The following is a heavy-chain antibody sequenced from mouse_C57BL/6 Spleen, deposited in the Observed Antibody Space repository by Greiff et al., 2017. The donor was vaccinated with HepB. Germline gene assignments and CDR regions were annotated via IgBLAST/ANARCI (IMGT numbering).Heavy chain of an antibody. CDR2: ISSGGSYT. Sequence: EVQVVESGGDLVKPGGSLKLSCAASGFTFSSYGMSWVRQTPDKRLEWVATISSGGSYTYYPDSVKGRFTISRDNAKKTLYLQMSSLKSEDTAMYYCARESTMVTYYAMDYWGQGTSVTVSS. J-gene: IGHJ4*01. CDR3: ARESTMVTYYAMDY. D-gene: IGHD2-2*01. V-gene: IGHV5-6*01. CDR1: GFTFSSYG.